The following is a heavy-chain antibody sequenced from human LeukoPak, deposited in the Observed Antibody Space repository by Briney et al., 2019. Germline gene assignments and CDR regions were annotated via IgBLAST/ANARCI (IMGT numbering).Heavy chain of an antibody. CDR2: ISSSSYI. D-gene: IGHD3-16*01. V-gene: IGHV3-21*01. J-gene: IGHJ4*02. Sequence: PGGSLRLSCAASGFTFSSYSMNWVRQAPGKGLEWVSSISSSSYIYYADSVKGRFTTSRDNAKNSLYLQMNSLGAEDTAVFYCARGGGEVDYWGQGTLVTVSS. CDR3: ARGGGEVDY. CDR1: GFTFSSYS.